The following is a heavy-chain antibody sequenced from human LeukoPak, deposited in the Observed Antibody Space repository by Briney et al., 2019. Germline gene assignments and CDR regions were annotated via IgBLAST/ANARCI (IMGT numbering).Heavy chain of an antibody. CDR2: ISSSSSFI. CDR3: ARDFHRYCYDCGDYYTTFDI. CDR1: GFNFSSYS. Sequence: GGSLRLSCAGSGFNFSSYSMSWVRQAPWKGLEFVSSISSSSSFIYYADSVKGRFTISRDNAKKSLSLQMNSLRADDTAVYYCARDFHRYCYDCGDYYTTFDIWGQGTMVTVSS. J-gene: IGHJ3*02. V-gene: IGHV3-21*01. D-gene: IGHD3-22*01.